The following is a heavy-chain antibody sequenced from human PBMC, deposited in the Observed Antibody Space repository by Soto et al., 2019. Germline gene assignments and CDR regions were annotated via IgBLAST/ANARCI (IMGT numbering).Heavy chain of an antibody. CDR3: ARVSGRGRYNWFDP. J-gene: IGHJ5*02. D-gene: IGHD1-20*01. Sequence: ASVKVSCKASGGNFSSHGISWVRQAPGQGLEFMGGIMPLFGTTNYAQKFRGRVTITADEPTSTVYMELRSLRSEDTAVYYCARVSGRGRYNWFDPWGQGTPVTVSS. V-gene: IGHV1-69*13. CDR1: GGNFSSHG. CDR2: IMPLFGTT.